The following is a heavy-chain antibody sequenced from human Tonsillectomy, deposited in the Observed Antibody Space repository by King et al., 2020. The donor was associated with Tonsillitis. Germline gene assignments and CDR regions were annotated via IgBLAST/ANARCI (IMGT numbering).Heavy chain of an antibody. CDR3: AKDQGGFYGDYHFRY. J-gene: IGHJ4*02. Sequence: VQLVESGGGLVQPGGSLRLSCAASGFTFSNYAMSWVRQAPGKGLEWVSGLSGSGGNTYYPYSVTGRFTISSDNSKNTLSLQLNSLRAEDTAVYYCAKDQGGFYGDYHFRYWGQGTLVTVSS. D-gene: IGHD4-17*01. V-gene: IGHV3-23*04. CDR1: GFTFSNYA. CDR2: LSGSGGNT.